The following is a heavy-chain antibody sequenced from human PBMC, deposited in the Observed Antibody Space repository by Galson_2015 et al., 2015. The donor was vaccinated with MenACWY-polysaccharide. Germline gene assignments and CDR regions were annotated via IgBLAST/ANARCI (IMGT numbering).Heavy chain of an antibody. CDR1: GGSISSSSYY. J-gene: IGHJ4*02. CDR3: ARDSVHYDFWSGYEDY. D-gene: IGHD3-3*01. CDR2: IYYSGNT. V-gene: IGHV4-39*07. Sequence: ETLSLTCTVSGGSISSSSYYWGWIRQPPGKGLEWIGSIYYSGNTYYNPSLKSRVTISVDTSKNQFSLKLSSVTAADTAVYYCARDSVHYDFWSGYEDYWGQGTLVTVSS.